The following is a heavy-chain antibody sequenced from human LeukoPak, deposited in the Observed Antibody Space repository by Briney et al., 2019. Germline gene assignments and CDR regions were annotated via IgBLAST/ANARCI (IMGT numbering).Heavy chain of an antibody. J-gene: IGHJ3*02. CDR3: IVWPRNAFDI. Sequence: GGSLRLSCAASGFTFSNAWMSWVRQAPGKGLEWIGRIKSKTDGGTTDYAAPVKGRFTVSRDDSKNTLYLQMNSLKTEDTAVYYCIVWPRNAFDIWGPGTMVTVSS. CDR1: GFTFSNAW. V-gene: IGHV3-15*01. D-gene: IGHD3-16*01. CDR2: IKSKTDGGTT.